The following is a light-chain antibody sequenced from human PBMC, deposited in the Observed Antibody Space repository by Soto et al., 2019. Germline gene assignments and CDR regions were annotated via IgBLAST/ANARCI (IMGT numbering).Light chain of an antibody. Sequence: EIVMTQSPFTLSASLGDRVTLSCRASQSVTISYLAWYQQKPGQAPRLRIFGASTRAAGIPASFSGSGSGTEFTLTISSLQSKNFAVYYCQHYRNGPRTFGEGTRWIS. CDR2: GAS. J-gene: IGKJ4*01. CDR3: QHYRNGPRT. V-gene: IGKV3-15*01. CDR1: QSVTISY.